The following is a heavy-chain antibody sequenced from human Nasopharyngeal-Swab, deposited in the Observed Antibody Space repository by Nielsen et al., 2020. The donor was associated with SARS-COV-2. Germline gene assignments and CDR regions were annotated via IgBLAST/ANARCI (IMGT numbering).Heavy chain of an antibody. Sequence: ASVKVSCKASGGTFSSYAISWVRQAPGQGLEWMGIINPSGGSTSYAQKFQGRVTMTRDTSTSTVYMELSSLRSEDTAVYYCAREDSGYSYGYSSGSAAFDIWGQGTMVTVSS. CDR3: AREDSGYSYGYSSGSAAFDI. CDR1: GGTFSSYA. D-gene: IGHD5-18*01. CDR2: INPSGGST. V-gene: IGHV1-46*01. J-gene: IGHJ3*02.